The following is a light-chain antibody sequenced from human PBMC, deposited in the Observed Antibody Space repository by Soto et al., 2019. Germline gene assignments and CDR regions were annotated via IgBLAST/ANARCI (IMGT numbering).Light chain of an antibody. Sequence: QSALTQPASVSGSPGQSIAISCTGSRSDVGSYDLVSWYQQHPGKVPKLMIYEVTGRPSGVSSRFSGSKSGNTASLTISGLQAEDEADYYCCSHAGGFRGVCGGGTKLTVL. CDR1: RSDVGSYDL. J-gene: IGLJ3*02. CDR2: EVT. V-gene: IGLV2-23*02. CDR3: CSHAGGFRGV.